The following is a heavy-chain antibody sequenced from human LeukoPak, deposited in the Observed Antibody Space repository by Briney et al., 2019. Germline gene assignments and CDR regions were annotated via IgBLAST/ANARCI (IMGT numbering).Heavy chain of an antibody. CDR1: GFTFSSYS. CDR2: ISSSSSYI. J-gene: IGHJ4*02. Sequence: GGSLRLSCAASGFTFSSYSMNWVRQAPGKGLEWVSSISSSSSYIYYADSVKGRFAISRDNAKNSLYLQMNSLRAEDTAVYYCAREPYCSSTSCNYFDYWGQGTLVTVSS. CDR3: AREPYCSSTSCNYFDY. V-gene: IGHV3-21*01. D-gene: IGHD2-2*01.